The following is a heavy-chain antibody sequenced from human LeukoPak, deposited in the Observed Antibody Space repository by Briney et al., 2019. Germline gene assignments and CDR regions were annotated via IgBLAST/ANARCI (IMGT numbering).Heavy chain of an antibody. CDR1: GYTFTGYY. CDR2: INPNSGGT. CDR3: ARDKPTAMVTLFGY. J-gene: IGHJ4*02. Sequence: ASVKVSCKASGYTFTGYYMHWVRQAPGQGLEWMGWINPNSGGTNYAQKFQGRVTMTRDTSISTAYMELSRLRSDDTAVYYCARDKPTAMVTLFGYWGQGTLVTVSS. D-gene: IGHD5-18*01. V-gene: IGHV1-2*02.